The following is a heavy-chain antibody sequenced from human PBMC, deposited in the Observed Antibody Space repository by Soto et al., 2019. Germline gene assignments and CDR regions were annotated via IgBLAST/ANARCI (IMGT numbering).Heavy chain of an antibody. J-gene: IGHJ4*02. CDR3: ARVNPGPTNPYSWSDYDY. CDR1: GFTFSSYA. Sequence: GGSLRLSCAASGFTFSSYAMHWVRQAPGKGLEWVAVISNNGSNKYYADSVKGRFTISRDNSKNTLYLQMNSLRAEDTAVYYCARVNPGPTNPYSWSDYDYWGQGTLVTVSS. V-gene: IGHV3-30*04. CDR2: ISNNGSNK. D-gene: IGHD1-26*01.